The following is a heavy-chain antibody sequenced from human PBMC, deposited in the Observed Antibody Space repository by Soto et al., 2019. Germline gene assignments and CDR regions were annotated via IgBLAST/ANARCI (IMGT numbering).Heavy chain of an antibody. D-gene: IGHD3-9*01. CDR2: IWYDGSNK. Sequence: QTGGSLRLSCAASGFTFSSYGMHWVRQAPGKGLEWVAVIWYDGSNKYYADSVKGRFTISRDNSKNTLYLQMNSLRAEDTAVYYCARDSYDILTGYHSPLGAFDIWGQGTMVTVSS. CDR3: ARDSYDILTGYHSPLGAFDI. J-gene: IGHJ3*02. V-gene: IGHV3-33*01. CDR1: GFTFSSYG.